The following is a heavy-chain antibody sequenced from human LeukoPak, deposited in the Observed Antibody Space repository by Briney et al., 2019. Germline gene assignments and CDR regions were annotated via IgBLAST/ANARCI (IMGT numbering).Heavy chain of an antibody. CDR3: AKVSPLPLWSSGYFDY. V-gene: IGHV3-74*01. D-gene: IGHD2-21*01. CDR2: ITSDGSST. CDR1: GFSFRSYW. Sequence: GGSLRLSCAASGFSFRSYWMHWVRQDPGKGLVWVSHITSDGSSTGYADSVKGRFTISRDNAKNTLYLQMNSLRAEDTAVYYCAKVSPLPLWSSGYFDYWGQGTLVTVSS. J-gene: IGHJ4*02.